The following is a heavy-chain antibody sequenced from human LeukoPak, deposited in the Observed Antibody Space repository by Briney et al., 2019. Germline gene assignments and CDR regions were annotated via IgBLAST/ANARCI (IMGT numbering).Heavy chain of an antibody. V-gene: IGHV3-64D*09. CDR2: IFSNADIT. Sequence: GESLQISCSASGFPISTYPMHWVRQAPGKGLEYVSTIFSNADITSYAASVKGRFTTSRDDSKNPVYLQMSSLRPEDTALYYCVKSPSDGLDVWGQGATVTVSS. CDR3: VKSPSDGLDV. J-gene: IGHJ6*02. CDR1: GFPISTYP.